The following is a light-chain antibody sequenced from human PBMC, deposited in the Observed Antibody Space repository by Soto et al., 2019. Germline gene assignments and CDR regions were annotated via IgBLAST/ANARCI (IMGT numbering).Light chain of an antibody. CDR2: KAS. J-gene: IGKJ1*01. Sequence: DIQMTQSPSTLSASVGDRVTITCRASQSISSWLAWYQQKPGKAPKLLIYKASSVESGVPSRFSGSGSGTEFSLTFSSLKPDEFATYYCQQYNSYSGTFGQGNKVEIK. V-gene: IGKV1-5*03. CDR3: QQYNSYSGT. CDR1: QSISSW.